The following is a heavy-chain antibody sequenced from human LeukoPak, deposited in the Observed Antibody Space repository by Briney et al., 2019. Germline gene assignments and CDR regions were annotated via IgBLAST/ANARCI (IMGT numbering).Heavy chain of an antibody. CDR3: ARSITTDGYAY. V-gene: IGHV5-51*01. CDR1: GYSFTTYW. CDR2: IYPGDFDT. Sequence: GESLNISCKGSGYSFTTYWIGWVRQMPGKGLEWMGIIYPGDFDTRYSPSFQGQVTISVDKSISTAYLQWSSLKASDTAMYYCARSITTDGYAYWGQGTLVTVSS. D-gene: IGHD4-11*01. J-gene: IGHJ4*02.